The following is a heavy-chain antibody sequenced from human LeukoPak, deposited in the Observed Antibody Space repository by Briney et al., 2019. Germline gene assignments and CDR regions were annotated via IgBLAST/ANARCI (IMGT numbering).Heavy chain of an antibody. J-gene: IGHJ6*03. CDR3: AKDRPLASRIQLWFHLGYMDV. CDR1: GFTFSSYG. D-gene: IGHD5-18*01. CDR2: ISYDGSNK. Sequence: GRSLRLSCAASGFTFSSYGMHWVRQAPGKGLEWVAVISYDGSNKYYADSVKGRFTISRDNSKNTLYLQMNSLRAEDTAVYYCAKDRPLASRIQLWFHLGYMDVWGKGTTVTISS. V-gene: IGHV3-30*18.